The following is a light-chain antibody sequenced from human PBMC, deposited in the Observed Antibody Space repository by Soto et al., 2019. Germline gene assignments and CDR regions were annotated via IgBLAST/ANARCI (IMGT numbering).Light chain of an antibody. CDR3: CSYASSGTFV. Sequence: QSVLTQPASVSGSPGQSITISCTGTSSDVGSYNLVSWYQQYPGKAPKLMIYEGNKRPSGVSNRFSGSKSGNTASLTISGLQAEDGADYYCCSYASSGTFVFGGGTKLTVL. CDR2: EGN. J-gene: IGLJ2*01. CDR1: SSDVGSYNL. V-gene: IGLV2-23*03.